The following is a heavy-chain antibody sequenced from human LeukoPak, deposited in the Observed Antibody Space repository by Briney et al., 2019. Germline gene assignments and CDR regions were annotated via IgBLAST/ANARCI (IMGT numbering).Heavy chain of an antibody. J-gene: IGHJ4*02. V-gene: IGHV3-43*02. CDR3: AKDADGITMIVVPHYFDY. Sequence: PGGSLRLSCAASGFTFDDYAMHWVRQAPGKGLEWVSLISGDGGSTYYADSVKGRFTISRGNSKNSLYLQMNSLRTEDTALYYCAKDADGITMIVVPHYFDYWGQGTLVTVSS. CDR2: ISGDGGST. CDR1: GFTFDDYA. D-gene: IGHD3-22*01.